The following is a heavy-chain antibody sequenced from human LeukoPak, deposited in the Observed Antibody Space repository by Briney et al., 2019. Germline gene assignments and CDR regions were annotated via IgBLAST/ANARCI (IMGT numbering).Heavy chain of an antibody. CDR2: INLNDGNI. CDR3: ARWLQLRGYYYYMDV. CDR1: GFTFDDYG. Sequence: GGSLRLSCAVSGFTFDDYGISWVRQAPGKGLEWVAGINLNDGNIGYADSVKGRFTISRDNAKNSLYLQMNSLRAEDTALYHCARWLQLRGYYYYMDVWRKGTTVTVSS. V-gene: IGHV3-20*01. J-gene: IGHJ6*03. D-gene: IGHD5-24*01.